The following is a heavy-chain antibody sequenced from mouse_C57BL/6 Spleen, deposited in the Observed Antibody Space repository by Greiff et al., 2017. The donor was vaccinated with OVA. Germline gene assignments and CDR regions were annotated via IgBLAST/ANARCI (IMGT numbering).Heavy chain of an antibody. D-gene: IGHD1-1*01. Sequence: DVKLVESGGGLVQPGGSLKLSCAASGFTFSDYGMAWVRQAPRKGPEWVAFISNLAYSIYYADTVTGRFTISRENAKNTLYLEMSSLRSEDTAMYYCARGGYGSSHWYFDVWGTGTTVTVSS. CDR2: ISNLAYSI. CDR1: GFTFSDYG. V-gene: IGHV5-15*04. J-gene: IGHJ1*03. CDR3: ARGGYGSSHWYFDV.